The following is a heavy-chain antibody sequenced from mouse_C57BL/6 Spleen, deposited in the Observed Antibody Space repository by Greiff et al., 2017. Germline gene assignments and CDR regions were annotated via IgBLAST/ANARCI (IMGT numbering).Heavy chain of an antibody. J-gene: IGHJ1*03. D-gene: IGHD1-1*01. CDR3: AKNYYYGSSGYFDV. CDR2: IWRGGST. Sequence: VQLVESGPGLVQPSQSLSITCTVSGFSLTSYGVHWVRQSPGKGLEWLGVIWRGGSTDYNAAFMSRLSITKDNSKSQVFFKMNSLQADDTAIYYCAKNYYYGSSGYFDVWGTGTTVTVSS. CDR1: GFSLTSYG. V-gene: IGHV2-5*01.